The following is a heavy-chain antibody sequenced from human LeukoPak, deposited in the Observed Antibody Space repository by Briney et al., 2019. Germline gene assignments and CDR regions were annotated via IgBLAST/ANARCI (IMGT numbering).Heavy chain of an antibody. Sequence: SETLSLTCAVYGGSFSDYYWSWIRQSPGKGLEWIGEINHSGSTNYNPSLKSRVTISVDTSKNQFSLKLSSVTAADTAVYYCARGLSAARHDYWGQGTLVTVSS. CDR3: ARGLSAARHDY. CDR2: INHSGST. J-gene: IGHJ4*02. CDR1: GGSFSDYY. V-gene: IGHV4-34*01. D-gene: IGHD6-6*01.